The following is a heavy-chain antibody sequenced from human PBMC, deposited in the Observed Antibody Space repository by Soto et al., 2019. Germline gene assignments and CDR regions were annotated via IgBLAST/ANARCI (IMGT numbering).Heavy chain of an antibody. Sequence: ASVKVSCKASGYTFTSYARHWVRQAPGQRLEWMGWINAGNGNTKYSQKFQGRVTITRDTSASTAYMELSSLRSEDTAVYYCARDVGYCSSTSCYPLWLFDYWGQGTLVTVSS. D-gene: IGHD2-2*03. J-gene: IGHJ4*02. CDR3: ARDVGYCSSTSCYPLWLFDY. CDR2: INAGNGNT. CDR1: GYTFTSYA. V-gene: IGHV1-3*01.